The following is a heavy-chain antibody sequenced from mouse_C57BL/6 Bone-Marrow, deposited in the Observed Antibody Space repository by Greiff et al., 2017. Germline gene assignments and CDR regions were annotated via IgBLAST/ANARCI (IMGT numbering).Heavy chain of an antibody. J-gene: IGHJ4*01. Sequence: EVQGVESGGDLVKPGGSLKLSCAASGFTFSSYGMSWVRQTPDKRLEWVATISSGGSYTYYPDSVKGRFTISRDNAKNNLYLQMSSLKSEDTAMYYCARRGYSYAMDYWGQGTSVTVSS. CDR3: ARRGYSYAMDY. V-gene: IGHV5-6*01. D-gene: IGHD2-3*01. CDR1: GFTFSSYG. CDR2: ISSGGSYT.